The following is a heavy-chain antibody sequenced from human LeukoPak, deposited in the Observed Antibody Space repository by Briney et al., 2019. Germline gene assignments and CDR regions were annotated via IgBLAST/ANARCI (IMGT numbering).Heavy chain of an antibody. CDR2: INHSGST. CDR3: ARHKNLGVAPFDY. Sequence: SETLSLTCAVYGGSFSGYYWSWIRQPPGKGLEWIGEINHSGSTNYNPSLKSRVTISVDTSKNQFSLNLSSMTAADTAIYYCARHKNLGVAPFDYWGQGALVTVSS. V-gene: IGHV4-34*01. D-gene: IGHD3-16*01. J-gene: IGHJ4*02. CDR1: GGSFSGYY.